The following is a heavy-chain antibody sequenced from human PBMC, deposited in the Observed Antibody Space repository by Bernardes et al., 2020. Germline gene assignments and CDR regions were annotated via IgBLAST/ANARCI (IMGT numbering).Heavy chain of an antibody. CDR3: ARAYCSGGSCHYYYGMDV. CDR2: ISGGGGYI. CDR1: GFTFSTYS. Sequence: GGSLRLCCAASGFTFSTYSMNWVRQAIGKGLEWVSSISGGGGYIYYADSLKGRFTISRDNAKNSLYLQMNSLRAEDTALYYCARAYCSGGSCHYYYGMDVWGQGTTVTVSS. V-gene: IGHV3-21*01. J-gene: IGHJ6*02. D-gene: IGHD2-15*01.